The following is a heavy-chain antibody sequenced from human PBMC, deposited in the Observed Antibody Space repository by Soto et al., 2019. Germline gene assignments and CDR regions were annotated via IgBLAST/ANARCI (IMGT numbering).Heavy chain of an antibody. Sequence: GRALRLSCAASGFTFSPYWKHWFRQAPGKGLVWVSRINSDGSSTSYADSVKGRFTISRDNAKNTLYLQMNSLRAEDTAVYYCAIDLFPVRRWSEAFDFCGQGPMGTVS. CDR2: INSDGSST. CDR1: GFTFSPYW. D-gene: IGHD6-13*01. J-gene: IGHJ3*01. CDR3: AIDLFPVRRWSEAFDF. V-gene: IGHV3-74*01.